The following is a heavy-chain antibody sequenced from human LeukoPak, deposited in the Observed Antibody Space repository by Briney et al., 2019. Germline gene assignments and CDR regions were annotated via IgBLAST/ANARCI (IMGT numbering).Heavy chain of an antibody. CDR1: GDSISRSSY. CDR3: ACTLGYCSVTSCHAPFDP. J-gene: IGHJ5*02. V-gene: IGHV4-39*01. CDR2: INHGGST. Sequence: SETLSLTCTVSGDSISRSSYWGWIRQSPGKGLEWIGTINHGGSTYYNPSLKSRVTMSADTSTNQLSLRLRSVTAADTAVYYCACTLGYCSVTSCHAPFDPWSQGILVTVSS. D-gene: IGHD2-2*03.